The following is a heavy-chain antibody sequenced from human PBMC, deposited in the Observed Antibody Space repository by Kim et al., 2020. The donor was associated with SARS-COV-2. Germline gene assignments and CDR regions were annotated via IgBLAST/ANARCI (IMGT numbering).Heavy chain of an antibody. D-gene: IGHD1-1*01. CDR2: ISGSGGST. CDR1: GFTFSSYA. J-gene: IGHJ4*02. V-gene: IGHV3-23*01. CDR3: AKDRNSGDWNDGGIFDY. Sequence: GGSLRLSCAASGFTFSSYAMSWVRQAPGKGLEWVSAISGSGGSTYYADSVKGRFTISRDNSKNTLYLQMNSLRAEDTAVYYCAKDRNSGDWNDGGIFDYWGQGTLVTVSS.